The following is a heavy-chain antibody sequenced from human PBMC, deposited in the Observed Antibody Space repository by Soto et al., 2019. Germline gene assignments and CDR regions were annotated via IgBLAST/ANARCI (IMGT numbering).Heavy chain of an antibody. V-gene: IGHV1-18*01. Sequence: GASVKVSCKASGYTVTSYGISWVRQAPGQGLDWMGWISAYNGNTKYAQDLQGRVTMTTDTSASTAYMELSSLRSEDTAVYYCARVRSEFNYYYYGMDVWGQGTTVTVSS. D-gene: IGHD3-10*01. CDR3: ARVRSEFNYYYYGMDV. CDR1: GYTVTSYG. J-gene: IGHJ6*02. CDR2: ISAYNGNT.